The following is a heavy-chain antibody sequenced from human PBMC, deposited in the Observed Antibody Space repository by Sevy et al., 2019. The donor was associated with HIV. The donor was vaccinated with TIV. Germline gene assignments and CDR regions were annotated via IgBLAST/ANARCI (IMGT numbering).Heavy chain of an antibody. J-gene: IGHJ4*02. V-gene: IGHV3-23*01. Sequence: GGSLRLSCAASGFTFSSYAMSWVRQSPGKGLEWVSCIIGSGGRTYYAESVKGRFTISRDNAKNTLYLQMNNLRAEDTAVYYCAKDGHDYGVFYFNYWGQGTLVTVSS. D-gene: IGHD3-16*01. CDR1: GFTFSSYA. CDR2: IIGSGGRT. CDR3: AKDGHDYGVFYFNY.